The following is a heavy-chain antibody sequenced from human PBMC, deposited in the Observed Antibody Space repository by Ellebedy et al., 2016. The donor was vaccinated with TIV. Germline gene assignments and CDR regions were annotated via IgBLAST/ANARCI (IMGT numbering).Heavy chain of an antibody. Sequence: GESLKISCAASGFIFRNYWMSWVRQAPGQGLEWLANINQDGSEKYYVDSVKDRFTISRDNAKNSVYLQMNSPRADDTAVYYCATDGSYGDYLSPRHAFAVWGQGTTVTVSS. CDR3: ATDGSYGDYLSPRHAFAV. J-gene: IGHJ3*01. V-gene: IGHV3-7*01. CDR1: GFIFRNYW. CDR2: INQDGSEK. D-gene: IGHD4-17*01.